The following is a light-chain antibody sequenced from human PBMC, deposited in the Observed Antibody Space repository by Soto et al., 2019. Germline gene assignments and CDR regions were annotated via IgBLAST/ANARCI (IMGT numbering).Light chain of an antibody. CDR3: QHYNSYSEA. CDR2: TAS. V-gene: IGKV1-5*03. Sequence: DIQRTQSPSTLSASVGYRVTITFRASQSISSWLAWYQQKPGKAPKLLIYTASTLKSGVPSRFSGSGSGTEFTLTISSLQPDDFATYYCQHYNSYSEAFGQGTKVDIK. CDR1: QSISSW. J-gene: IGKJ1*01.